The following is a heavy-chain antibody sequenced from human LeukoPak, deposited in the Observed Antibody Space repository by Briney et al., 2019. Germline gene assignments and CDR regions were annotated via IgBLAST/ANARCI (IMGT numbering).Heavy chain of an antibody. CDR3: TRLTGYGSEIFDI. Sequence: GGSLKLSCAASGFTFSGSAMHWVRQASGKGLEWVGRIRSKANSYATAYAASVKGRFTISRDDSKNTAYLQMNSLKTEDTAVYYCTRLTGYGSEIFDIWGQGTMVTVSS. CDR2: IRSKANSYAT. D-gene: IGHD3-10*01. CDR1: GFTFSGSA. V-gene: IGHV3-73*01. J-gene: IGHJ3*02.